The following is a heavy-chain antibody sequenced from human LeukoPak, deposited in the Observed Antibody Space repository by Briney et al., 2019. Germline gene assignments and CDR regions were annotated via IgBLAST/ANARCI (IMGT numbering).Heavy chain of an antibody. CDR1: GFTFSSYA. CDR3: AKARGRYSSGWYYFDY. Sequence: PGGSLRLSCAASGFTFSSYAMSWVRQAPGKGLEWVSAISGSGGSTYYADSVKGRFTISRDNSKNTLYLQMNSLRAEDTAVYYCAKARGRYSSGWYYFDYWGQGTLVTVSS. J-gene: IGHJ4*02. D-gene: IGHD6-19*01. V-gene: IGHV3-23*01. CDR2: ISGSGGST.